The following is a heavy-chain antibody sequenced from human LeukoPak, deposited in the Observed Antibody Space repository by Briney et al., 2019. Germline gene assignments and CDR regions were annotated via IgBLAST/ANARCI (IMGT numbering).Heavy chain of an antibody. Sequence: ASVRVSCKASGGTFSSYAISWVRQAPGQGLEWMGGIIPIFGTANYAQKFQGRVTITADESTSTAYMELCSLRSEDTAVYYCARGYSYGYYYFDYWGQGTLVTVSS. CDR1: GGTFSSYA. J-gene: IGHJ4*02. CDR3: ARGYSYGYYYFDY. V-gene: IGHV1-69*13. D-gene: IGHD5-18*01. CDR2: IIPIFGTA.